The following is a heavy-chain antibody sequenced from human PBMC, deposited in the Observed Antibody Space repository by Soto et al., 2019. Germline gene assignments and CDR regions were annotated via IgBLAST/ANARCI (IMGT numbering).Heavy chain of an antibody. Sequence: QVQLVQSGAAMKKPGASVKVSCKASGYTFTSYDINWVRQATGQGLEWMGWINPNTGYTDYAQKFQGRVTMTGNTSITTAYMELSSLRYEDTAVYYCVRGRVMITFGVVIVIDYWGQGSPVTVSS. CDR1: GYTFTSYD. CDR2: INPNTGYT. J-gene: IGHJ4*02. CDR3: VRGRVMITFGVVIVIDY. V-gene: IGHV1-8*01. D-gene: IGHD3-16*02.